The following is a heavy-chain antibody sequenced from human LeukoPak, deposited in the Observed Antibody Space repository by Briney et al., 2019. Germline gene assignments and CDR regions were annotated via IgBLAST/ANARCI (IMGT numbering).Heavy chain of an antibody. D-gene: IGHD1-26*01. V-gene: IGHV1-24*01. J-gene: IGHJ4*02. CDR3: ARIGGYSLDY. CDR2: FDPEDGET. Sequence: ASVKVSCKVSGYTLTELSMHWVRQAPGKGLEWMGGFDPEDGETIYAQKFQGRVTMTRDMSTSTVYMELSSLRSEDTAVYYCARIGGYSLDYWGQGTLVTVSS. CDR1: GYTLTELS.